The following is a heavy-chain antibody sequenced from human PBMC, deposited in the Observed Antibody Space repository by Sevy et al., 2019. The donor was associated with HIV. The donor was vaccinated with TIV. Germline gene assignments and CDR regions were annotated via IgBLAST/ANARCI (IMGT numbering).Heavy chain of an antibody. CDR3: ASHKGQYGGNLQEPFDY. CDR2: IYYSGST. J-gene: IGHJ4*02. D-gene: IGHD2-15*01. CDR1: GGSISSSSYY. V-gene: IGHV4-39*01. Sequence: SETLSLTCTVSGGSISSSSYYWGWIRQPPGKGLEGIGSIYYSGSTYYNPSLKSRVTISVDTSKNQFALKLSSVTAADTAVYYCASHKGQYGGNLQEPFDYWGQGTLVTVSS.